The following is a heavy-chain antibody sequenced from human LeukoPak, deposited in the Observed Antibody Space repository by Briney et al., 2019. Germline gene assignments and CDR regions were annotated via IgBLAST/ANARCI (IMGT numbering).Heavy chain of an antibody. Sequence: SETLSLTCTVSGDSISSTAYYSGWSRQPPGKGLEWLGMIHFSGTIYNNPSLMSRVTISVDTSKNQFSLKLTSVTAADTAVYYCTRGFDHAKSGYWGQGTLVTVSS. CDR1: GDSISSTAYY. J-gene: IGHJ4*02. CDR3: TRGFDHAKSGY. V-gene: IGHV4-39*01. CDR2: IHFSGTI. D-gene: IGHD1-14*01.